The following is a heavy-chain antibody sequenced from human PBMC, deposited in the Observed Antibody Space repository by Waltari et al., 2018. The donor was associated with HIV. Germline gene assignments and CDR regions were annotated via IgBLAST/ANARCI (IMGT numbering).Heavy chain of an antibody. J-gene: IGHJ4*02. Sequence: QVQLQEAGPGLVKPSETLSLTCTVSGGSISSNYWSWIRPPPGKGLEWIGYHYSSGSTNYNPSLTSRVTISVDTSKNPFSLKLSSVTAADTAVYYCARVRAAAGNYYFDYWGQGTLVTVSS. D-gene: IGHD6-13*01. CDR1: GGSISSNY. CDR3: ARVRAAAGNYYFDY. V-gene: IGHV4-59*01. CDR2: HYSSGST.